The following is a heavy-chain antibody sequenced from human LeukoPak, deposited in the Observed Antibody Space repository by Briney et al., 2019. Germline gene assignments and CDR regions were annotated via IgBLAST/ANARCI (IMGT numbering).Heavy chain of an antibody. CDR1: GGSISSYY. CDR3: ARGVNWFDP. V-gene: IGHV4-59*01. J-gene: IGHJ5*02. Sequence: PSETLSLTCTVSGGSISSYYWSWIRQPPGKGLEWIGYIYYSGSTNYYPSLKSRVTISVDTSKNQFSLKLSSVTAADTAVYYCARGVNWFDPWGQGTLVTVSS. CDR2: IYYSGST.